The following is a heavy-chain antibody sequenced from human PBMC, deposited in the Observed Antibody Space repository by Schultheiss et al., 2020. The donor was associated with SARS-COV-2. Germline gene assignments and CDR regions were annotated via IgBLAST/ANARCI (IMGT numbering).Heavy chain of an antibody. V-gene: IGHV1-69*13. CDR1: GYTFTSYC. CDR2: IIPIFGTA. J-gene: IGHJ6*04. D-gene: IGHD3-16*02. CDR3: ARRRLTFGGVIVLYGMDV. Sequence: SVKVSCKASGYTFTSYCISWVRQAPEQGLEWVGGIIPIFGTANYAQKFQGRVTITADESTSTAYMELSSLRSEDTAVYYCARRRLTFGGVIVLYGMDVWGEGATVTVSS.